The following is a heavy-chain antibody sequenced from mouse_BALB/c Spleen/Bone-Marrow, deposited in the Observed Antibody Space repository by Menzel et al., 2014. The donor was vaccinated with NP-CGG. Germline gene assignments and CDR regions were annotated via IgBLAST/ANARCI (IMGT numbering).Heavy chain of an antibody. D-gene: IGHD2-1*01. CDR3: ARYGNYCYAKDY. J-gene: IGHJ4*01. CDR1: GFNIKDTY. Sequence: EVKLVESGAELVKPGASVKLSCTASGFNIKDTYMHWVKQRPEQGLEWIGRIDPANGNTKYDPKFQGKATITADTSSNTAYLQLSSLTSEDTAVYYCARYGNYCYAKDYWGQGTSVTVSS. V-gene: IGHV14-3*02. CDR2: IDPANGNT.